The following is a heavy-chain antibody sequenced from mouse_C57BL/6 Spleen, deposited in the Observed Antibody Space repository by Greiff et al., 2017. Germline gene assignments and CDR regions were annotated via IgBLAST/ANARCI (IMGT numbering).Heavy chain of an antibody. CDR1: GYTFTSYW. J-gene: IGHJ3*01. CDR3: ASSSYGSSLFAY. D-gene: IGHD1-1*01. CDR2: IHPNSGST. Sequence: VQLQQPGAELVKPGASVKLSCKASGYTFTSYWMHWVKQRPGQGLEWIGMIHPNSGSTNYNEKFKSKATLTVDKSSSTAYMQLSSLTSEDSAVYYCASSSYGSSLFAYWGQGTLVTVSA. V-gene: IGHV1-64*01.